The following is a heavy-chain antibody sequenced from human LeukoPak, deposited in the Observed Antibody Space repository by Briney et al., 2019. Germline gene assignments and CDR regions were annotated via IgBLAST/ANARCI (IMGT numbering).Heavy chain of an antibody. CDR3: ARDRGHYYDSSGYYSS. D-gene: IGHD3-22*01. CDR2: INSDGSST. CDR1: GFTFSSYW. Sequence: PGGSLRLSCAASGFTFSSYWMHWVRQAPGKGLGWVSRINSDGSSTSYADSVKGRFTISRDNAKNTLYLQMNSLRAEDTAVYYCARDRGHYYDSSGYYSSWGQGTLVTVSS. J-gene: IGHJ5*02. V-gene: IGHV3-74*01.